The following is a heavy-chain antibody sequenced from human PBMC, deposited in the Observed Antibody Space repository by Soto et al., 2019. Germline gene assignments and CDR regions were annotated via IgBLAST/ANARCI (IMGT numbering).Heavy chain of an antibody. CDR3: ARAGNAFCNNAGCPHYNGMDV. D-gene: IGHD2-15*01. J-gene: IGHJ6*02. V-gene: IGHV1-2*04. Sequence: QVQLVQSGAEVKRPGASVKVSCKASGYTFTGHYIHWVRQAPGQGPEWMGWINPNSGATKFVRKFQGSANQTRAPSRSTAYMELARLTVEATDVYFCARAGNAFCNNAGCPHYNGMDVRGHGTTVVVS. CDR2: INPNSGAT. CDR1: GYTFTGHY.